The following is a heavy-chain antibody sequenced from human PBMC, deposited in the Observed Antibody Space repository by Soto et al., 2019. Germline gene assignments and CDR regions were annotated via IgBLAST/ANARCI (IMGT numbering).Heavy chain of an antibody. J-gene: IGHJ4*02. V-gene: IGHV3-33*01. D-gene: IGHD5-18*01. Sequence: QVQLVESGGGVVQPGRSLRLSCAASGFTFSSYGMHWVRQAPGKGLEWVAVIWYDGSNKYYADSVKGRFTISRDNSKNTLYLQMNSLRAEDTAVYYCARGHVDTDYGDYWGQGTLVTVSS. CDR3: ARGHVDTDYGDY. CDR2: IWYDGSNK. CDR1: GFTFSSYG.